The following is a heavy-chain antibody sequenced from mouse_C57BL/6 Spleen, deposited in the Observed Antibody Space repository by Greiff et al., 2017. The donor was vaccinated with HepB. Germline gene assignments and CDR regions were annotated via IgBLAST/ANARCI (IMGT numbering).Heavy chain of an antibody. CDR2: IRLKSDNYAT. CDR3: TTGTGAY. CDR1: GFTFSNYW. Sequence: VQLKESGGGLVQPGGSMKLSCVASGFTFSNYWMNWVRQSPEKGLEWVAQIRLKSDNYATHYAESVKGRFTISRDDSKSSVYLQMNNLRAEDTGIYYCTTGTGAYWGQGTLVTVSA. D-gene: IGHD4-1*01. V-gene: IGHV6-3*01. J-gene: IGHJ3*01.